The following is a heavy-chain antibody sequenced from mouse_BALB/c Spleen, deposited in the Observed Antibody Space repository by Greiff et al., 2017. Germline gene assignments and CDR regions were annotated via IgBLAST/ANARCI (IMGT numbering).Heavy chain of an antibody. CDR3: TRTAPYFYY. J-gene: IGHJ2*01. D-gene: IGHD1-2*01. CDR2: IYPSDSYT. V-gene: IGHV1-69*02. Sequence: VQLQQPGAELVRPGASVKLSCKASGYTFTSYWINWVKQRPGQGLEWIGNIYPSDSYTNYNQKFKDKATLTVDKSSSTAYMQLSSPTSEDSAVYYCTRTAPYFYYWGQGTTLTVSS. CDR1: GYTFTSYW.